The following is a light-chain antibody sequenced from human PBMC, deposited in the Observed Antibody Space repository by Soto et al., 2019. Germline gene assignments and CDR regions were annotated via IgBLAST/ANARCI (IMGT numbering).Light chain of an antibody. CDR3: CSYAGSSTDV. V-gene: IGLV2-23*02. CDR2: EVY. J-gene: IGLJ1*01. Sequence: QSALTQPASVSGSPGQSIAISCSGTSSDVGSYNFVSWYQQYPGKAPKVMIYEVYKRPSGVSNRFSGSKSGSTASLRISGLQVEDEADYYCCSYAGSSTDVFGTGTKVTVL. CDR1: SSDVGSYNF.